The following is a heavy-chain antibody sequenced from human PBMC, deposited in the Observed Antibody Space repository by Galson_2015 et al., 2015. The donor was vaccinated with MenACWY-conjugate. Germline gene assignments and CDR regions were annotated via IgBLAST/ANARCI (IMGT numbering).Heavy chain of an antibody. D-gene: IGHD2/OR15-2a*01. CDR2: TKSKTHSGTP. J-gene: IGHJ4*02. CDR1: GFTFSNAW. V-gene: IGHV3-15*01. Sequence: SLRLSCAASGFTFSNAWMTWVRQAPGKGLEWVGRTKSKTHSGTPDYAAPVNGRFTISRDDSRNTVYLEMNGLKDEDTGLYYCTTDYFGKYFLDSWGQGTPVTVSS. CDR3: TTDYFGKYFLDS.